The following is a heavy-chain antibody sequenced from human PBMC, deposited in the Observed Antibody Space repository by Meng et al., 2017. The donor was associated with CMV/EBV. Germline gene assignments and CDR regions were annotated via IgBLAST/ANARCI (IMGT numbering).Heavy chain of an antibody. CDR3: ATLYSGSYYYYYYYYGMDV. Sequence: GSLRLSCAVYGGSFSGYYWSWIRQPPGKGLEWIGEINHSGSTNYNPSLKSRVTISVDTSKNQFSLKLSSVTAADTAVYYCATLYSGSYYYYYYYYGMDVWGQGTTVTVS. CDR1: GGSFSGYY. J-gene: IGHJ6*02. CDR2: INHSGST. V-gene: IGHV4-34*01. D-gene: IGHD3-10*01.